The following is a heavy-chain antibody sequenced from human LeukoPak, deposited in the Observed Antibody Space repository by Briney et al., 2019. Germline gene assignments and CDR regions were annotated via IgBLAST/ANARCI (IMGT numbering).Heavy chain of an antibody. D-gene: IGHD3-10*01. Sequence: PGGSLRLSCAASGFTFSSYEMNWVRQAPGKGLEWVSSISSSSSYIYYADSVKGRFTISRDNAKNSLYLQMNSLRAEDTAVYYCYGFANRGPVDVWGQGTTVTVSS. V-gene: IGHV3-21*01. CDR3: YGFANRGPVDV. J-gene: IGHJ6*02. CDR1: GFTFSSYE. CDR2: ISSSSSYI.